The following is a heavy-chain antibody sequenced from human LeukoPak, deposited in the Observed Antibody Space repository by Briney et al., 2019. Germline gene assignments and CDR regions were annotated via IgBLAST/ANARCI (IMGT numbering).Heavy chain of an antibody. J-gene: IGHJ5*02. CDR3: ARGRAGFYCSGSSCYSTPLRFDP. V-gene: IGHV4-34*01. CDR1: GGSFSGYY. Sequence: PTETLSLTCAVYGGSFSGYYWSWIRQPPGKGLEWIGEINHSGSTNYNPSLKSRVTISVDTSKNQFSLKLSSVTAADTAVYYCARGRAGFYCSGSSCYSTPLRFDPWGQGTLVTVSS. D-gene: IGHD2-15*01. CDR2: INHSGST.